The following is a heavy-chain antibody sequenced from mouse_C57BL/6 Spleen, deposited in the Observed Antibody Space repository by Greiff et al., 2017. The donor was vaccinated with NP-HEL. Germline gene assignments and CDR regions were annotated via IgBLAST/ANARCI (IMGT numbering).Heavy chain of an antibody. J-gene: IGHJ4*01. D-gene: IGHD3-2*02. CDR2: IYPGSGST. V-gene: IGHV1-55*01. CDR3: ARSPDSSGYGYAMDY. Sequence: VQLQQPGAELVKPGASVKMSCKASGYTFTSYWITWVKQRPGQGLEWIGDIYPGSGSTNYNEKFKSKATMTVDTSSSTAYMQLSSLTSEDSAVYYCARSPDSSGYGYAMDYWGQGPSVTVSS. CDR1: GYTFTSYW.